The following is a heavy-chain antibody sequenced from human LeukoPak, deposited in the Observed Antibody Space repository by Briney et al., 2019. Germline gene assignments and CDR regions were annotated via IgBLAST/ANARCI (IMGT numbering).Heavy chain of an antibody. D-gene: IGHD2-21*02. CDR3: AHRGVTNFFDY. J-gene: IGHJ4*02. V-gene: IGHV2-5*02. CDR1: GFSLSTSGVG. Sequence: SGPTLVKPTQTLTLTFTFSGFSLSTSGVGVGWIRQPPVKALDWLALIYWDDDRRYSPSLKSRLTISKDTSKNQVVLTMTNMDPVDTATYYCAHRGVTNFFDYWGQGTLVTVSS. CDR2: IYWDDDR.